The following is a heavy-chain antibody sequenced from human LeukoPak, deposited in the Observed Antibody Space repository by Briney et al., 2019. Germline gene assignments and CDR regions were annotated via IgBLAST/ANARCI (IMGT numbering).Heavy chain of an antibody. Sequence: GSLRLSCEVSGFTFRSFWMSWVRQPPGKGLEWIGEINHSGSTNYNPSLKSRVTISVDTSKNQFSLRLSSVTAADTAVYYCARGGFYCGGDCYVDYWGQGTLVTVSS. CDR1: GFTFRSFW. J-gene: IGHJ4*02. D-gene: IGHD2-21*02. CDR2: INHSGST. CDR3: ARGGFYCGGDCYVDY. V-gene: IGHV4-34*01.